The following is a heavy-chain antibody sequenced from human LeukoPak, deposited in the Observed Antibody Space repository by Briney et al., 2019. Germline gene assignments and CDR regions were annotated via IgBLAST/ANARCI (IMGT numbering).Heavy chain of an antibody. J-gene: IGHJ4*02. CDR2: IYYSGST. Sequence: SETLSLTCTVSGGSISSGDYYWRWIRQPPGKGLEWIGYIYYSGSTYYNPSLKSRITISVDTSKNQFSLKLSSVTAADTAVYYCVSIRDGPLRYEDYWGQGTLVTVSS. D-gene: IGHD4-17*01. CDR1: GGSISSGDYY. V-gene: IGHV4-30-4*01. CDR3: VSIRDGPLRYEDY.